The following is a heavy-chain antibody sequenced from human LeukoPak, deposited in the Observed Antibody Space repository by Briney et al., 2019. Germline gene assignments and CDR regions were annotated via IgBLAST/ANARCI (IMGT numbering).Heavy chain of an antibody. D-gene: IGHD6-19*01. J-gene: IGHJ4*02. CDR3: ARDNGRSSGWYYYLEY. Sequence: GGSLRLSCAASGFSVRTNYMTWVRQAPGKGLEWVSVIYSGGGTYYADSVKGRFTISRDNSKNTLYLQMNSLRAEDTAVYYCARDNGRSSGWYYYLEYWGQGTLVTVSS. CDR1: GFSVRTNY. V-gene: IGHV3-53*01. CDR2: IYSGGGT.